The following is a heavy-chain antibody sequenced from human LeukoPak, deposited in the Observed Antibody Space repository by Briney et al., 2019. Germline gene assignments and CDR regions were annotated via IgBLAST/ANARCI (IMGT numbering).Heavy chain of an antibody. V-gene: IGHV4-39*07. CDR1: GGSIGSSSYY. CDR2: IYYSGST. D-gene: IGHD6-19*01. CDR3: ARAIAVANPESIDAFDI. Sequence: SETLSLTCTVSGGSIGSSSYYWGWIRQPPGKGREWIGSIYYSGSTYYNPSLKSRVTISVDTSKNQFSLKLSSVTAADTAVYYCARAIAVANPESIDAFDIWGQGTMVTVSS. J-gene: IGHJ3*02.